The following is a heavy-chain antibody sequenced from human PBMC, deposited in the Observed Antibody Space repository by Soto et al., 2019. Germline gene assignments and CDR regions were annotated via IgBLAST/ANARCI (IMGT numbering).Heavy chain of an antibody. CDR1: GGSISSSSYY. J-gene: IGHJ4*02. CDR2: IYYSGST. CDR3: ARHGQQWLVTFDY. Sequence: QLQLQESGPGLVKPSETLSLTCTVSGGSISSSSYYWGWIRQPPGKGLEWIGSIYYSGSTYYNPSLKSRVTISVDTSKNQFSLKLSSVTAADTAAYYCARHGQQWLVTFDYWGQGTLVTVSS. D-gene: IGHD6-19*01. V-gene: IGHV4-39*01.